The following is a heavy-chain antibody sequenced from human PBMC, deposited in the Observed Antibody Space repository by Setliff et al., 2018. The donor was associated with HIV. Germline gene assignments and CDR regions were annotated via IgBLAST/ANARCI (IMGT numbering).Heavy chain of an antibody. CDR3: VRAAESH. CDR2: IYFDTNNE. J-gene: IGHJ4*02. V-gene: IGHV3-30*04. CDR1: GFSVTSYV. Sequence: PGGSLRLSCAASGFSVTSYVMHWVRQAPGKGLDWVGVIYFDTNNELHADSVKGRFSISRDKSKNTLYLQMNSLRVEDTALYYCVRAAESHWGQGTVVTVSS. D-gene: IGHD3-10*01.